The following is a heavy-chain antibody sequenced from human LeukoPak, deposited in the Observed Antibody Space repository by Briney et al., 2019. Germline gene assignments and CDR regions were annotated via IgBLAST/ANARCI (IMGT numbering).Heavy chain of an antibody. D-gene: IGHD3-3*01. CDR2: ISSSGSTI. J-gene: IGHJ6*02. CDR3: AREYDDDYYYYGMDV. Sequence: GGSLRLSCAASGFTFSDYYMSWIRLAPGKGLEWVSYISSSGSTIYYADSVKGRFTISRDNAKNSLYLQMNGLRAEDTAVYYCAREYDDDYYYYGMDVWGQGTTVTVSS. CDR1: GFTFSDYY. V-gene: IGHV3-11*01.